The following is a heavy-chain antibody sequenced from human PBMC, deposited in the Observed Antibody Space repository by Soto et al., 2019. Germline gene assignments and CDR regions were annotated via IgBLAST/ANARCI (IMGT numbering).Heavy chain of an antibody. J-gene: IGHJ4*02. CDR3: TRDPYGGSRYYFDS. CDR2: IWYDGSNK. CDR1: GFSFSNYA. Sequence: GGSLRLSCAASGFSFSNYAMHWVRQAPGKGLEWVAVIWYDGSNKYYADSVRGRFTISKDNSQNTLYLQMNSLRAEDTAVYYCTRDPYGGSRYYFDSWGQGTLVTVSS. D-gene: IGHD1-26*01. V-gene: IGHV3-33*01.